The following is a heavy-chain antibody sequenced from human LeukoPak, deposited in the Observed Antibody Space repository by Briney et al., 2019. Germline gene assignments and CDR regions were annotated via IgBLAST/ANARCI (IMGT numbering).Heavy chain of an antibody. CDR1: GFSFSSYA. J-gene: IGHJ4*02. D-gene: IGHD2-2*02. Sequence: GGSLRLSCAASGFSFSSYAMHWVRQAPGKGLEWVAVISYDGSNKYYADSVKGRFTISRDNSKNTLYLQMNSLRAEDTAVYYCARDLYGEIDYWGQGTLVTVSS. CDR3: ARDLYGEIDY. CDR2: ISYDGSNK. V-gene: IGHV3-30-3*01.